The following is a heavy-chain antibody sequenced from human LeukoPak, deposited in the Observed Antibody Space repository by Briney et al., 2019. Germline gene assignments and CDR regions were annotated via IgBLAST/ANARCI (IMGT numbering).Heavy chain of an antibody. D-gene: IGHD2-21*01. CDR3: AKSDCGSDGCKLLNY. CDR1: GVIFSQYT. CDR2: INGSGDAT. Sequence: GGSLRLSCAVSGVIFSQYTMTWVRQAPGKGLEWVSSINGSGDATKYADSVMGRFTISRDNSKNTVSLQMNSLRAEDTAVFYCAKSDCGSDGCKLLNYWGQGTLVTASS. J-gene: IGHJ4*02. V-gene: IGHV3-23*01.